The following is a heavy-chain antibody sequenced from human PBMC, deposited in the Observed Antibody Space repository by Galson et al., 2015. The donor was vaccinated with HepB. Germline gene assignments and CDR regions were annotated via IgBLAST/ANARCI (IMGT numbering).Heavy chain of an antibody. Sequence: SLRLSCAASGFTVSSNYMSWVRQAPGKGLEWVSVIYSGGSTYYADSVKGRFTISRDNSKNTLYLQMNSLRAEDTAVYYCARAILSLRIAVAGPVHGMDVWGKRTTVTVSS. CDR1: GFTVSSNY. V-gene: IGHV3-66*01. D-gene: IGHD6-19*01. CDR3: ARAILSLRIAVAGPVHGMDV. CDR2: IYSGGST. J-gene: IGHJ6*04.